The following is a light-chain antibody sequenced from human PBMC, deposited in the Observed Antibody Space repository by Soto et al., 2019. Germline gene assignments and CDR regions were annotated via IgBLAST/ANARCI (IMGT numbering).Light chain of an antibody. J-gene: IGLJ2*01. CDR2: EVD. CDR1: SNDVGAYNH. CDR3: SSYAGNYNLV. Sequence: QSALTQPPSASGSPGESVTISCTGTSNDVGAYNHVSWYRQYPGKAPNLIIFEVDKRPSGVPDRFSGSKSGNTASLTVSGLQAEDEGDYYCSSYAGNYNLVFGGGTKLTVL. V-gene: IGLV2-8*01.